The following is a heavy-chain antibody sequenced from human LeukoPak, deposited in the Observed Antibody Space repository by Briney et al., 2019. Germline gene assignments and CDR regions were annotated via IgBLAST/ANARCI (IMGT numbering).Heavy chain of an antibody. CDR2: ISSSSSYI. J-gene: IGHJ4*02. D-gene: IGHD6-13*01. Sequence: GGSLRLSCAASGFTFSSYSMNWVRRAPGKGLEWVSSISSSSSYIYYADSVKGRFTISRDNAKNSLYLQMNSLRAEDTAVYYCATGIAAAGTVYWGQGTLVTVSS. V-gene: IGHV3-21*01. CDR3: ATGIAAAGTVY. CDR1: GFTFSSYS.